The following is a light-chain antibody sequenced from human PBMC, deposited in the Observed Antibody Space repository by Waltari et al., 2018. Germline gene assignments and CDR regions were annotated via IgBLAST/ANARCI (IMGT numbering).Light chain of an antibody. CDR3: LLYMGSGIWR. CDR2: TTN. Sequence: TVSTHEPSPSVSPGGTVTLTCGLSSGTVSTIRYANWYQQTPGQTPRTPIHTTNTRSSGVPELFSGSILGGKAALTITGAQADDESDYYCLLYMGSGIWRFGGGTKLTVL. CDR1: SGTVSTIRY. V-gene: IGLV8-61*01. J-gene: IGLJ3*02.